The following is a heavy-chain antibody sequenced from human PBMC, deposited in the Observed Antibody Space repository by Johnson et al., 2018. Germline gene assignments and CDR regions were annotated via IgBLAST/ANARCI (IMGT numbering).Heavy chain of an antibody. CDR1: GFTFSSYG. Sequence: VQLVETGGGVVQPGRSLRLSCAASGFTFSSYGMHWVRQAPGKGLEWVAVISYDGSNKYYADSVKGRFTISRDNSKNTLYLQMNSLRAEDTAVYYCAKDHYYGSGSYYNVRDYYYGMDVWGQGTTVTVSS. CDR3: AKDHYYGSGSYYNVRDYYYGMDV. V-gene: IGHV3-30*18. CDR2: ISYDGSNK. J-gene: IGHJ6*02. D-gene: IGHD3-10*01.